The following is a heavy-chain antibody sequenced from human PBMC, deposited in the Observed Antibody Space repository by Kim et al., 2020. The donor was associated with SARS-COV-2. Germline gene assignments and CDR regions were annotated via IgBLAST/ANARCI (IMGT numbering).Heavy chain of an antibody. V-gene: IGHV1-69*13. CDR1: GGTFSSYA. J-gene: IGHJ4*02. CDR2: IIPIFGTA. D-gene: IGHD3-22*01. Sequence: SVKVSCKASGGTFSSYAISWVRQAPGQGLEWMGGIIPIFGTANYAQKFQGRVTITADESTSTAYMELSSLRSEDTAVYYCARAYYYDSSGYYSTLEYWGQGPLLT. CDR3: ARAYYYDSSGYYSTLEY.